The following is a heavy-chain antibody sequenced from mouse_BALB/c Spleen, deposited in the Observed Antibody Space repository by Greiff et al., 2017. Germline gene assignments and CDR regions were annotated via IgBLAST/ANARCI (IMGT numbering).Heavy chain of an antibody. Sequence: EVQLQQSGPGLVKPSQSLSLTCSVTGYSITSGYFWYWIRQFPGNKLEWMGYISYDGSNNYNPALKNRIAITRDTSKNQFFLKLNSVTTEDTATYDCARDLYITTVVHYAIDYWGQGTSVTVSS. D-gene: IGHD1-1*01. CDR2: ISYDGSN. CDR3: ARDLYITTVVHYAIDY. CDR1: GYSITSGYF. V-gene: IGHV3-6*02. J-gene: IGHJ4*01.